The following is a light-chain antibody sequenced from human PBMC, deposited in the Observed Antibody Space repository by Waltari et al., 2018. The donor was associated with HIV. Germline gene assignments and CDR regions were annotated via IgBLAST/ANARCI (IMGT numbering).Light chain of an antibody. CDR3: QQANSFPHT. J-gene: IGKJ2*01. CDR2: DAS. Sequence: IQMTQPQSSMSASVGDNFTITCRATQFISTSLAWYQQRTNRAPKLLIFDASRLQTGAPSRFSGRGSGTQFTRTINSLQPEDVATYYCQQANSFPHTFGQGT. V-gene: IGKV1-12*01. CDR1: QFISTS.